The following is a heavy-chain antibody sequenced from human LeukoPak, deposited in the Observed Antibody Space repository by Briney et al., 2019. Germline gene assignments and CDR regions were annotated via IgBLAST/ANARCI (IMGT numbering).Heavy chain of an antibody. J-gene: IGHJ6*02. Sequence: GGSLRLSCAASGFTLSSYAMNWARQAPGKGLEWVASINHNGNVNYYVDSVKGRFTISRDNAKNSLYLQMSNLRAEDTAVYFCARGGGLDVWGQGATVTVSS. CDR2: INHNGNVN. D-gene: IGHD3-16*01. CDR3: ARGGGLDV. CDR1: GFTLSSYA. V-gene: IGHV3-7*03.